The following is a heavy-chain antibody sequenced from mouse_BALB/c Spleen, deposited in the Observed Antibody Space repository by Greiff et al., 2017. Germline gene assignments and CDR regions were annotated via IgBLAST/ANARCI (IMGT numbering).Heavy chain of an antibody. V-gene: IGHV3-2*02. CDR3: AGDDCYGSSSWFAY. CDR1: GYSITSDYA. D-gene: IGHD1-1*01. J-gene: IGHJ3*01. CDR2: ISYSGST. Sequence: EVQVVESGPGLVKPSQSLSLTCTVTGYSITSDYAWNWIRQCPGNKLEWRGYISYSGSTSYNPSLKSRISITRDTSKNQFFLQLNSVTTEDTTTYYYAGDDCYGSSSWFAYWGQGTLVTVSA.